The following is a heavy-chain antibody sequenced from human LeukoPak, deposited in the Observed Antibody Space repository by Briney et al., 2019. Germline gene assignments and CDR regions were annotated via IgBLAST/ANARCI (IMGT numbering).Heavy chain of an antibody. J-gene: IGHJ4*02. Sequence: AASVKVSCKASGYTFTGYYMHWVRQAPGQGLEWMGWINPNSGGTNYAQKFQGRVTMTRNTSISTAYMELSSLRSEDTAVYYCARGQGYYYDSSGYRYWGQGTLVTVSS. CDR2: INPNSGGT. D-gene: IGHD3-22*01. CDR3: ARGQGYYYDSSGYRY. V-gene: IGHV1-2*02. CDR1: GYTFTGYY.